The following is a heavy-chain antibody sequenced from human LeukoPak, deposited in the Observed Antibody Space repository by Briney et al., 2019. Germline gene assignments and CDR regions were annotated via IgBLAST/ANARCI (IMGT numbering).Heavy chain of an antibody. Sequence: GGSLRLSCAASGFTFSSFGMNWVRQAPGKWLELVSFISTSSSYIYYADSVKGRFTISRDNDKHSLYLKMNSLRAEDAAVYYCARVQDGYNQRYYYYYMDVWGKGTTVTVSS. CDR3: ARVQDGYNQRYYYYYMDV. CDR2: ISTSSSYI. D-gene: IGHD5-24*01. CDR1: GFTFSSFG. J-gene: IGHJ6*03. V-gene: IGHV3-21*01.